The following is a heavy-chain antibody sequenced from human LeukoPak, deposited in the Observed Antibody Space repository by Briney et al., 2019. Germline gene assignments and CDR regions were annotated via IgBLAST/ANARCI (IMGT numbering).Heavy chain of an antibody. CDR2: IDPSDSYT. J-gene: IGHJ1*01. V-gene: IGHV5-10-1*01. D-gene: IGHD3-22*01. CDR3: ARHQVKYDSSGYYYVPYFQH. CDR1: GYTFTSYG. Sequence: KVSCKASGYTFTSYGISWVRQMPGKGLEWMGSIDPSDSYTNYSPSFQGHVTISADKSISTAYLQWSSLKASDTAMYYCARHQVKYDSSGYYYVPYFQHWGQGTLVTVSS.